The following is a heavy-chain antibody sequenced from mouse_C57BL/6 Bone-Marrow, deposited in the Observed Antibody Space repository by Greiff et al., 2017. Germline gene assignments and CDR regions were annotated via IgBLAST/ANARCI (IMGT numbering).Heavy chain of an antibody. J-gene: IGHJ4*01. CDR3: AREGRSRGAMDY. V-gene: IGHV3-6*01. D-gene: IGHD1-1*01. Sequence: DVQLQESGPGLVKPSQSLSLTCSVTGYSITSGYYWNWIRQFPGNKLEWMGYISYDGSNNYNPSLKNRISITRDTTKNQFFLKLNSVTTEDTATYYCAREGRSRGAMDYWGQGTSVTVSS. CDR2: ISYDGSN. CDR1: GYSITSGYY.